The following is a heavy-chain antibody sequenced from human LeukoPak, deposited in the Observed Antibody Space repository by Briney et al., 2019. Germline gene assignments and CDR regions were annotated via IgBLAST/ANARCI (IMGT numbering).Heavy chain of an antibody. CDR2: ISYSGST. Sequence: SETLSLTCTVSGGFISGYYWSWIRQPPGKGLEWIGYISYSGSTNYNPSLKSRVTISVDTSKNQFSLKLSSVTAADTAVYYCATVSGYDWYFDLWGRGTLVTVSS. J-gene: IGHJ2*01. CDR1: GGFISGYY. D-gene: IGHD6-25*01. V-gene: IGHV4-59*01. CDR3: ATVSGYDWYFDL.